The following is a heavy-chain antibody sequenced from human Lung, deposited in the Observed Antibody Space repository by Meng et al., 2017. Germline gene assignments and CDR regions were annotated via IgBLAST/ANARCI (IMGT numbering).Heavy chain of an antibody. J-gene: IGHJ4*02. CDR3: AHSWGSGYYFGPLDY. V-gene: IGHV2-5*02. CDR1: GSSLSTSGVA. Sequence: QITLKESGPALVTPPQTPTPTSPLSGSSLSTSGVAVGWIRQPPGKALEWLALIYWDDEKRYSPSLKSRLTITKDTSKNHVVLTMTNMDPVDTATYYCAHSWGSGYYFGPLDYWGQGTLVTVSS. D-gene: IGHD3-22*01. CDR2: IYWDDEK.